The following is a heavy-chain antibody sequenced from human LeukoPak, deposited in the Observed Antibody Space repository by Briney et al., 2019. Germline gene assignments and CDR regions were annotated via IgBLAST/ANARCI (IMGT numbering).Heavy chain of an antibody. CDR3: ARRQRGYSYGTRIDY. CDR2: INHSGST. Sequence: PSETLSLTCAVYGGSFSGYYWSWIRQPPGKGLEWIGEINHSGSTNYNPSLMSRVTISVDTSKNQFSLKLSSVTAADTAVYYCARRQRGYSYGTRIDYWGQGTLVTVSS. J-gene: IGHJ4*02. V-gene: IGHV4-34*01. D-gene: IGHD5-18*01. CDR1: GGSFSGYY.